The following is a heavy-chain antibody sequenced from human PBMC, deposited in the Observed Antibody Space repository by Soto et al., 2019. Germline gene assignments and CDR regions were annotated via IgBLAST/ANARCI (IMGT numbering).Heavy chain of an antibody. CDR1: GGTFSSYT. CDR3: ARLIWSGYPFDY. J-gene: IGHJ4*02. Sequence: GASVKVSCKASGGTFSSYTISWVRQAPGQGLEWMGRIIPILGIANYAQKFQGRVTITADKSTSTAYMELSSLRSEDTAVYYCARLIWSGYPFDYWGQGTLVNVSS. CDR2: IIPILGIA. V-gene: IGHV1-69*02. D-gene: IGHD3-3*01.